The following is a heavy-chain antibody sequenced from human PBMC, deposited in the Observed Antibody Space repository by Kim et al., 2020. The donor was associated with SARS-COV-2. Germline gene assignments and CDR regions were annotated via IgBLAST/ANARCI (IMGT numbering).Heavy chain of an antibody. D-gene: IGHD3-22*01. V-gene: IGHV1-46*01. CDR1: GYTFTRYF. CDR2: INPTDNTK. Sequence: ASVKVSCKASGYTFTRYFMHWVRQAPGQGLEWMGIINPTDNTKYYTQKFQGRVTMTRDTSTSTFYMELSSLTSEDTALYYCARKSSDSNGYRFDYWGQGT. J-gene: IGHJ4*02. CDR3: ARKSSDSNGYRFDY.